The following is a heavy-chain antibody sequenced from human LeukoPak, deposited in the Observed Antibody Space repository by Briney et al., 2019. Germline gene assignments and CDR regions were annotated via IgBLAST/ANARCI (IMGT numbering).Heavy chain of an antibody. Sequence: ASVKVSCKASGYTFTSHGISWVRQAPGQGLEWMGSISAYNGDTKYAQKTQGRVTMTTDASTSTAYMELRSLRSDDTAMYYCARDPSNTSGFYAYLDSWGQGTLVTVSS. CDR1: GYTFTSHG. CDR2: ISAYNGDT. J-gene: IGHJ4*02. CDR3: ARDPSNTSGFYAYLDS. D-gene: IGHD6-19*01. V-gene: IGHV1-18*01.